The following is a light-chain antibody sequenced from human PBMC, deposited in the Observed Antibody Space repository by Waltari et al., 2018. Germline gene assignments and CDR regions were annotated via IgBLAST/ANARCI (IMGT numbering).Light chain of an antibody. V-gene: IGKV3-15*01. CDR3: QQYNNWPPGT. Sequence: ETVVTQSPATLSVSPGERATLSCTTTQSIGSSLAWYQQKPGQAPRLLLYRASTRATGIPDRFSGSGSETEFTITISSLQSEDFAVYYCQQYNNWPPGTFGQGTKVEI. CDR2: RAS. J-gene: IGKJ1*01. CDR1: QSIGSS.